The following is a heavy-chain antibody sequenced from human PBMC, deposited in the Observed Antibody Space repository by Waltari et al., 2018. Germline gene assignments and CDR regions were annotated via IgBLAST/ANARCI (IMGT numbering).Heavy chain of an antibody. Sequence: QVQLVQSGTEVKKPGASVKVSCKASGYAFTGYYMHWVRQAPGQGLEWLGILYPGNKYTKYAQKFEGRVIMTRDTSTSTVYMELSSLRSEDTAVYYCARANDQSFDYWGQGTLVTVSS. CDR2: LYPGNKYT. CDR1: GYAFTGYY. J-gene: IGHJ4*02. V-gene: IGHV1-46*01. CDR3: ARANDQSFDY. D-gene: IGHD2-2*01.